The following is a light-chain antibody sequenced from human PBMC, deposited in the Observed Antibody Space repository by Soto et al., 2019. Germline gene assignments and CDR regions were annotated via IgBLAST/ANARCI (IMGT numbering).Light chain of an antibody. CDR2: SDN. Sequence: QSVLTQPPSASGAPGQRVAISCSGSSSNIGSNYVYWYQHLPGTAPKLLIYSDNQRPSGVPDRFSGSKSGTSASLAISGLRSEDEADYYCAAWDDSLSGLPFGGGTQLTVL. V-gene: IGLV1-47*02. J-gene: IGLJ2*01. CDR3: AAWDDSLSGLP. CDR1: SSNIGSNY.